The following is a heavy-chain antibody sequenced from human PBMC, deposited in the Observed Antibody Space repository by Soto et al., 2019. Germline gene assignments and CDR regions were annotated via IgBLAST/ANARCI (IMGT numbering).Heavy chain of an antibody. D-gene: IGHD6-13*01. CDR2: IYPGDSDT. J-gene: IGHJ3*02. CDR1: GYSFTSYW. Sequence: ESLKISCKGSGYSFTSYWIGWVRQMPGKGLEWMGIIYPGDSDTRYSPSFQGQVTISADKSISTAYLQWSSLKASDTAMYYCARPPYSSSWYGDAFDIWGQGTMVTVSS. V-gene: IGHV5-51*01. CDR3: ARPPYSSSWYGDAFDI.